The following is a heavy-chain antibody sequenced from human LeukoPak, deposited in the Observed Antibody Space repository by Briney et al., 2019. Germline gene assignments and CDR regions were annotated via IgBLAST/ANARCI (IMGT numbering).Heavy chain of an antibody. V-gene: IGHV4-39*07. Sequence: SETLSLTCTVSGGSIRSSYYYWSWIRQPPGKGLEWIGEINHSGSTNYNPSLKSRVTISVDTSKNQFSLKLSSVTAADTAVYYYARGPAYSGYDWGYFDYWGQGTLVTVSS. D-gene: IGHD5-12*01. CDR2: INHSGST. CDR1: GGSIRSSYYY. CDR3: ARGPAYSGYDWGYFDY. J-gene: IGHJ4*02.